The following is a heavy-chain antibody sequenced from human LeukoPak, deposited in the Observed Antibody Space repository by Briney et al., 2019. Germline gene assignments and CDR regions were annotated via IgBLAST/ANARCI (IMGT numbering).Heavy chain of an antibody. D-gene: IGHD2-21*01. Sequence: SVKVSCKASGGTFSSYAISWVRQAPGQGLEWMGGIIPIFGTANYAQKFQGRVTITADESTSTAYMELSSLRSEDTAVYYCWGGGWKKPFDYWGQGTPVTVSS. CDR2: IIPIFGTA. CDR3: WGGGWKKPFDY. J-gene: IGHJ4*02. CDR1: GGTFSSYA. V-gene: IGHV1-69*13.